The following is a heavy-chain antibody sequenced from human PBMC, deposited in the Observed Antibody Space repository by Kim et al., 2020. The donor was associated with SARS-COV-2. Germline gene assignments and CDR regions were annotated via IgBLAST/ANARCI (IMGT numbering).Heavy chain of an antibody. CDR1: GFTFSSYW. Sequence: GGSLRLSCAASGFTFSSYWMSWVRQAPGKGLEWVANIKQDGSEKYYVDSVKGRFTISRDNAKNSLYLQMNSLRAEDTAVYYCARVPMWRFGELMAYYFDYWGQGTLVTVSS. CDR3: ARVPMWRFGELMAYYFDY. V-gene: IGHV3-7*03. J-gene: IGHJ4*02. CDR2: IKQDGSEK. D-gene: IGHD3-10*01.